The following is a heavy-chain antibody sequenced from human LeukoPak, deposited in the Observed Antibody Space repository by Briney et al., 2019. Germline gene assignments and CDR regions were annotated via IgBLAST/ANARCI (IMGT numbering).Heavy chain of an antibody. J-gene: IGHJ4*02. CDR3: ARVGRGLRVRSFDY. V-gene: IGHV4-39*07. D-gene: IGHD4-17*01. CDR2: IYYSGST. CDR1: GGSISSSFCY. Sequence: PSETLSLTCTVSGGSISSSFCYWGWIRQPPGEGLEWIGTIYYSGSTYYNPSLKSRVTISVDTSKNQFSLKLSSVTAADTAVYYCARVGRGLRVRSFDYWGQGTLVTVSS.